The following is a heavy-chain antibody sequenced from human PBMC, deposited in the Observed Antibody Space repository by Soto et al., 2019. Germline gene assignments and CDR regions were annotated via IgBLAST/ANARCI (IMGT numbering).Heavy chain of an antibody. CDR3: ARDLPGAHDAFDI. Sequence: EVQLVESGGGLVQPGGSLRLSCAASGFTVSSNYMSWVRQAPGKGLEWVSVIYSGGSTYYADSVKGRFTISRDNSKNTLYLQMNSLRAEDTAVYYCARDLPGAHDAFDIWGQGTMVTVSS. CDR1: GFTVSSNY. J-gene: IGHJ3*02. V-gene: IGHV3-66*01. CDR2: IYSGGST.